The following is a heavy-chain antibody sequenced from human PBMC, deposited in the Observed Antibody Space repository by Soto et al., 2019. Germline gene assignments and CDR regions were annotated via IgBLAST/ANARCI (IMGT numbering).Heavy chain of an antibody. J-gene: IGHJ2*01. D-gene: IGHD4-17*01. V-gene: IGHV3-23*01. Sequence: EVQLLESGGGLVQPGGSLRLSCAASGFTFSSYAMTWVRQAPGKGLEWVSAISGSGGSTYYADSVKGRFTISRDNSKNTLDLQMNSLRAEDTAVYYCAKHPSVTTPCYPPYWYFDLWGRGTLVTVSS. CDR3: AKHPSVTTPCYPPYWYFDL. CDR2: ISGSGGST. CDR1: GFTFSSYA.